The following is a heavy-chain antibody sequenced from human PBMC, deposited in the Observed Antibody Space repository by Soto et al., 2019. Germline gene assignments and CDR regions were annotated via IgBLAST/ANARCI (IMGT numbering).Heavy chain of an antibody. V-gene: IGHV4-30-4*08. CDR1: GGSISSGGYY. CDR2: IYYSGST. Sequence: LSLTCSVSGGSISSGGYYWSWIRQHPGKGLEWIGNIYYSGSTYYNPSLKSRVIISIDTSKNQFSLKLSSVTAADTAVYYCASTSYFDNSGSAYWGQGTLVTVSS. CDR3: ASTSYFDNSGSAY. J-gene: IGHJ4*02. D-gene: IGHD3-22*01.